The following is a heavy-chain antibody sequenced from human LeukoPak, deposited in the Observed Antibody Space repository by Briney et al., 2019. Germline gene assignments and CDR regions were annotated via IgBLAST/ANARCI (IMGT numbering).Heavy chain of an antibody. J-gene: IGHJ4*02. CDR3: ARTMVRGVTSLSHFDY. D-gene: IGHD3-10*01. CDR2: IYSGGST. Sequence: GGSLRLSCAASGFTFSSYWMHWVRQAPGKGLVWVSVIYSGGSTYYADSVKGRFTISRDNSKNTLYLQMNSLRAEDTAVYYCARTMVRGVTSLSHFDYGGQGTLVTVSS. V-gene: IGHV3-66*01. CDR1: GFTFSSYW.